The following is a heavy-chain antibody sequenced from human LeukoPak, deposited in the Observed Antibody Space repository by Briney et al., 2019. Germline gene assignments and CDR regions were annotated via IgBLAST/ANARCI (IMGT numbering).Heavy chain of an antibody. CDR1: GYTLTELS. Sequence: ASVKVSCKVSGYTLTELSVHWVRQAPGKGLEWMGAFDPEDGETIYAQKVQGRVTMTEDTSTDTAYMELSSLRSEDTAVYYCAISRFRYYYGAFDIWGQGTMVTVSS. CDR2: FDPEDGET. D-gene: IGHD3-10*01. J-gene: IGHJ3*02. CDR3: AISRFRYYYGAFDI. V-gene: IGHV1-24*01.